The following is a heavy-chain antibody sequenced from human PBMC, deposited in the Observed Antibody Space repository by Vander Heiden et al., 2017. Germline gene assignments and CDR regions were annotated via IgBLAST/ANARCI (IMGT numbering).Heavy chain of an antibody. CDR1: GYTFTGYY. J-gene: IGHJ2*01. CDR2: INPNSGGT. CDR3: ARDLRGPGEMATISRVRWYFDL. V-gene: IGHV1-2*02. D-gene: IGHD5-12*01. Sequence: QVQLVQSGAEVKKPGASVKVSCKASGYTFTGYYMHWVRQAPGQGREWMGWINPNSGGTNYAQKFQGRVSMTRDTSISTAYMELSRLRSDDTAVYYCARDLRGPGEMATISRVRWYFDLWGRGTLVTVSS.